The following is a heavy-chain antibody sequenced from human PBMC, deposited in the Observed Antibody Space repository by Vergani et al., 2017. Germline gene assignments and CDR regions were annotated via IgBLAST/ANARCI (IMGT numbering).Heavy chain of an antibody. J-gene: IGHJ4*02. D-gene: IGHD2-2*02. V-gene: IGHV4-4*03. CDR2: ICHTEDT. CDR3: ATIGYRRWGYYFDY. CDR1: GGSISSNNG. Sequence: QVQLQESGPGLVKPPGTLSLTCAVSGGSISSNNGWTWVRQPPGKGLEWIGEICHTEDTKYSPSLKSRVTVSVDESRNLFSLRLNSVTAADTAVYYCATIGYRRWGYYFDYWGQGILVTVSS.